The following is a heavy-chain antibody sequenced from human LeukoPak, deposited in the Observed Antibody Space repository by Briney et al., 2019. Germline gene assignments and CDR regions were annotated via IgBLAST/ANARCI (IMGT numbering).Heavy chain of an antibody. J-gene: IGHJ5*02. D-gene: IGHD3-22*01. V-gene: IGHV4-39*07. CDR3: ARGFCPPLPDSSGYYYWCSRNWFDP. CDR1: GGSISSSSYY. Sequence: SETLSLTCTVSGGSISSSSYYWGWIRQPPGKGLEWIGSIYYSGSTYYNPSLKSRVTISVDTSKNQFSLKLSSVTAADTAVYYCARGFCPPLPDSSGYYYWCSRNWFDPWGQGTLVTVSS. CDR2: IYYSGST.